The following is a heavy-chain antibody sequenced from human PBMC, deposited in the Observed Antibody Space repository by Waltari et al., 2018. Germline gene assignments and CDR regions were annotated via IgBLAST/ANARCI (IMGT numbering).Heavy chain of an antibody. CDR3: ARVGGYYYYYMDV. CDR2: IGTTDGSI. J-gene: IGHJ6*03. Sequence: EVQLVESGGGLVQPGGSLRLSCFASGFNLRSHEVYWIRQAPGKGLELVASIGTTDGSIYYADSVKGRFTISRDNAKNSLYLQMNSLRADDTAVYYCARVGGYYYYYMDVWGRGTTVTISS. CDR1: GFNLRSHE. D-gene: IGHD3-16*01. V-gene: IGHV3-48*03.